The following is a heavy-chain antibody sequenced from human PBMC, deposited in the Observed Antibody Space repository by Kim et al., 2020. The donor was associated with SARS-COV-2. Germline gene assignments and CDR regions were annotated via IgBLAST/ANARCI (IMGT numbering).Heavy chain of an antibody. V-gene: IGHV4-34*01. J-gene: IGHJ5*02. CDR2: INHSGST. CDR3: ARGLIAVAGRGSYNWFDP. CDR1: GGSFSGYY. D-gene: IGHD6-19*01. Sequence: SETLSLTCAVYGGSFSGYYWSCIRQPPGKGLEWIGEINHSGSTNYNPSLKSRVTISVDTSKNQFSLKLSSVTAADTAVYYCARGLIAVAGRGSYNWFDPWGHGTLVTVSS.